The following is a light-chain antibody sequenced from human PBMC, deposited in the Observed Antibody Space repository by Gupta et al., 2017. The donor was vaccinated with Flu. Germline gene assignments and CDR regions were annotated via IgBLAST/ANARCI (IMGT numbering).Light chain of an antibody. CDR1: QSLLHSNGYNY. J-gene: IGKJ1*01. Sequence: DIVMTQSPRSLPVTPGEMTTISCRSSQSLLHSNGYNYLDWYLQKPGQSPQLLIYLGSNRASGVPDRFSGSGSGTDFTLKISRVEAEDVGVYYCMQALQTPRTFGQGTKVEIK. CDR2: LGS. CDR3: MQALQTPRT. V-gene: IGKV2-28*01.